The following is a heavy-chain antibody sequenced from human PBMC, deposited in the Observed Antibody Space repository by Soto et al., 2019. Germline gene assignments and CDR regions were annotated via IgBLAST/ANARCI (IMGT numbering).Heavy chain of an antibody. Sequence: SETLSLTCAVYGGSFSGYYWSWIRQPPGNGLEWIGEINHSGSTNYNPSLKSRVTISVDTSKNQFSLKLSSVTAADTAVYYCARGSRYYYDSSGYYYDYWGQGTLVTVSS. CDR1: GGSFSGYY. CDR3: ARGSRYYYDSSGYYYDY. V-gene: IGHV4-34*01. CDR2: INHSGST. J-gene: IGHJ4*02. D-gene: IGHD3-22*01.